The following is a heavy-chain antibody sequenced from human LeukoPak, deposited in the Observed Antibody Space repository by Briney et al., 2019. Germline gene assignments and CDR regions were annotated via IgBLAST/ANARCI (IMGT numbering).Heavy chain of an antibody. CDR1: GYTFTSYD. CDR2: IIPIFGTA. CDR3: ARDPIQRIAVAGNFDY. J-gene: IGHJ4*02. Sequence: SVKVSCKASGYTFTSYDINWVRQATGQGLEWMGGIIPIFGTANYAQKFQGRVTITADESTSTAYMELSSLRSEDTAVYYCARDPIQRIAVAGNFDYWGQGTLVTVSS. V-gene: IGHV1-69*13. D-gene: IGHD6-19*01.